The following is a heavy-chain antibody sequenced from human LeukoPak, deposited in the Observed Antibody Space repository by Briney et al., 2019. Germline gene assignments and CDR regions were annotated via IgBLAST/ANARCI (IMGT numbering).Heavy chain of an antibody. CDR2: INPNSGGT. Sequence: GASVTVSFTSSGYTFTVYYMHWVRQAPGQGLEWMGWINPNSGGTNYARKFQGRVTMTRDTSISTAYMELSRLRSDDTAVYYCARDLGRDYWGQGTLVTVSS. CDR3: ARDLGRDY. CDR1: GYTFTVYY. V-gene: IGHV1-2*02. J-gene: IGHJ4*02.